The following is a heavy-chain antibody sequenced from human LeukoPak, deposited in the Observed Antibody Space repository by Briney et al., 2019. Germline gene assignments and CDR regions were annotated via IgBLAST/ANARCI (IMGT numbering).Heavy chain of an antibody. V-gene: IGHV3-21*01. CDR3: ARDPYCGGDCYPWYFDL. CDR1: GFTFSSYS. D-gene: IGHD2-21*02. Sequence: GGSLRLSCAASGFTFSSYSMNWVRQAPGKGLEWVSSISSSSSYIYYADSVKGRFTISRDNAKNSLYLQMNSLRAEDTAVYYCARDPYCGGDCYPWYFDLWGRGTLVTVSS. J-gene: IGHJ2*01. CDR2: ISSSSSYI.